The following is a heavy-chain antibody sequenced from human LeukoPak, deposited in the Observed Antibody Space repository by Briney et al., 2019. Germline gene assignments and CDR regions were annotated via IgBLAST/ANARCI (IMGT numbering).Heavy chain of an antibody. J-gene: IGHJ4*02. V-gene: IGHV3-23*01. CDR2: FSGSGAST. CDR3: AKGDGDFDY. Sequence: GGPLRLSCAASGFNLRSYAMRWVRQAPGKGLEWVSGFSGSGASTYYADAVKGRFTISRDNSRNTLYLQMNSLRAEDTAVYYCAKGDGDFDYWGQGTLVTVSS. D-gene: IGHD5-24*01. CDR1: GFNLRSYA.